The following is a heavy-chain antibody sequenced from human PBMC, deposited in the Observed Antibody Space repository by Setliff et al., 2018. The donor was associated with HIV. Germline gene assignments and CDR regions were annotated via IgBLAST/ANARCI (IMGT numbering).Heavy chain of an antibody. V-gene: IGHV4-4*07. D-gene: IGHD1-26*01. CDR3: ARGFGAPYLFSGYMDV. CDR2: IYISGST. Sequence: SETLSLTCTVSGGSISSYYWSWIRQPAGKGLEWIGHIYISGSTNYNPSFNSRVTISVDKAKNQFSLKLTSVTAADTAVYFCARGFGAPYLFSGYMDVWGKGTTVTVSS. J-gene: IGHJ6*03. CDR1: GGSISSYY.